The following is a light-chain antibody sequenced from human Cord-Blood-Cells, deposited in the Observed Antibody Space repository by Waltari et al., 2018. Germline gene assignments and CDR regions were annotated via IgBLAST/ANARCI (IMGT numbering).Light chain of an antibody. V-gene: IGLV1-47*01. CDR1: SSNLGGTL. Sequence: VLTQPPSTSGTPGQSVAISCPGTSSNLGGTLVYWYQQLPGKAPKLLISRNNQRPSGVSDRFSGSKSGTSASLAISGLRSEDEADYYCAAWDDSLSGVFGGGTKLTVL. CDR2: RNN. J-gene: IGLJ3*02. CDR3: AAWDDSLSGV.